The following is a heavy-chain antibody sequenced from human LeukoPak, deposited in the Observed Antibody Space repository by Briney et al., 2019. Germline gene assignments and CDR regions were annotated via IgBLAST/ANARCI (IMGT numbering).Heavy chain of an antibody. Sequence: SQTLSLTCTVSGGSISSGGYYWSWIRQHPGKGLEWIGYIYYSGSTYYNPSLKSRVTISVDTSKNQFSLKLSSVTAADTAVYYCAMITMARGNNVDYWGQGTLVTVSS. V-gene: IGHV4-31*03. CDR1: GGSISSGGYY. D-gene: IGHD3-10*01. CDR3: AMITMARGNNVDY. J-gene: IGHJ4*02. CDR2: IYYSGST.